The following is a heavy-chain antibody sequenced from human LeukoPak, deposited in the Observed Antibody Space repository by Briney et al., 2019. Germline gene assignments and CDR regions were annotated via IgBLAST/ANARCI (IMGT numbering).Heavy chain of an antibody. V-gene: IGHV5-51*01. D-gene: IGHD6-19*01. CDR2: IYPGDSDT. Sequence: GESLKISCKGSGYSFTSYWIGWVRQMPGKGLEWMGIIYPGDSDTRYSPSFQGQVTISADKSISTAYLQWSSLKASDTAIYYCARSLKSYSSGWYEGAYYYYYMDVWGKGTTVTVSS. CDR3: ARSLKSYSSGWYEGAYYYYYMDV. J-gene: IGHJ6*03. CDR1: GYSFTSYW.